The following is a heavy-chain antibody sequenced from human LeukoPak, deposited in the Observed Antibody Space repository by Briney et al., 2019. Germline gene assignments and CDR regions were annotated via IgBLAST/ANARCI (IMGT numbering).Heavy chain of an antibody. CDR1: GYTFTSYD. V-gene: IGHV1-8*01. J-gene: IGHJ4*02. CDR2: VNPNSGNT. Sequence: ASVKVSCKASGYTFTSYDINWVRQATGQGLEWMGWVNPNSGNTGYAQKFQGRVTMTMDPSISTAYMELSSLRSEDTAVYYCARRSDDYDSSAYYHWGQGTLVTVSS. D-gene: IGHD3-22*01. CDR3: ARRSDDYDSSAYYH.